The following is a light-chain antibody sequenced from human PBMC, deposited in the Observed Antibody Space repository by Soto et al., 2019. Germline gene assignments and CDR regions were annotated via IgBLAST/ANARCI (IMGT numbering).Light chain of an antibody. V-gene: IGKV3-20*01. CDR2: DAS. CDR3: QQYGSSQT. CDR1: QSVSSNY. Sequence: EIVLTQSPGTLSLSPGERATLSCRASQSVSSNYLAWYQQKPGQAPRLLIYDASNRATGIPDRFSGSGSGTDFTLTISRLEPEDFAVYYCQQYGSSQTFGQGTKVDIK. J-gene: IGKJ1*01.